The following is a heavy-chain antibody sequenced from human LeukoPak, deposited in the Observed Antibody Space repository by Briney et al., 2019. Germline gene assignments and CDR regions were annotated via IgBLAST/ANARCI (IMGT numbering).Heavy chain of an antibody. V-gene: IGHV3-23*01. J-gene: IGHJ4*02. CDR2: ITPSGDAT. CDR3: ARATSGRTYDY. Sequence: GGSLRLSCAASGFTFSSYSMTCVRQAPGKGLEWVSSITPSGDATYYADSVRGRFTISRDNSKNTLYVQMNSLRAEDTAVYYCARATSGRTYDYWGQGTRVTVTS. CDR1: GFTFSSYS. D-gene: IGHD1-1*01.